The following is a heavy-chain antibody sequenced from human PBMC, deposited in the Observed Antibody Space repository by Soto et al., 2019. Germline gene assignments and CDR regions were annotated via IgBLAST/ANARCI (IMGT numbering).Heavy chain of an antibody. Sequence: PGGSLRLSXAASGFTFSSYAMSWVRQAPGKGLEWVSAISGSGGSTYYADSVKGRFTISRDNSKNTLYLQMNSLRAEDTAVYYCAKDREWLVPPDYFGYWGQGTLVTVSS. CDR1: GFTFSSYA. CDR2: ISGSGGST. CDR3: AKDREWLVPPDYFGY. V-gene: IGHV3-23*01. D-gene: IGHD6-19*01. J-gene: IGHJ4*02.